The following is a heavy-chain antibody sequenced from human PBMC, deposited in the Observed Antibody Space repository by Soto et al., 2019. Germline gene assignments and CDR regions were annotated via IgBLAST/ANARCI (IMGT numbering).Heavy chain of an antibody. J-gene: IGHJ5*02. CDR2: ISRNSGSI. Sequence: GGSLRLSCAASGFTFDDYAMHWVRQAPGKGLKWVSGISRNSGSIGYADSVKGRFTISRDNAKNSLYLQMNSLRAEDTALYYCAKGYYYDSSGYLPNWFDPWGQGTLVTVSS. CDR3: AKGYYYDSSGYLPNWFDP. V-gene: IGHV3-9*01. D-gene: IGHD3-22*01. CDR1: GFTFDDYA.